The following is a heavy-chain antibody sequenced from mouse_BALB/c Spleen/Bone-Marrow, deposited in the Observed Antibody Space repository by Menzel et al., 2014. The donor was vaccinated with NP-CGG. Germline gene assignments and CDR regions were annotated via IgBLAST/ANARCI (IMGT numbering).Heavy chain of an antibody. J-gene: IGHJ4*01. Sequence: EVKLVEPGGGLVQPGGSLRLSCTTSGFTFTDYYMSWVRQPPGKALEWLAFIRNKAYGYTTEYSASVRGRFTISRDNSQSILYLQVNALRAEDSATYYCARFPMDYWGQGTSVTVSS. CDR3: ARFPMDY. CDR2: IRNKAYGYTT. V-gene: IGHV7-3*02. CDR1: GFTFTDYY.